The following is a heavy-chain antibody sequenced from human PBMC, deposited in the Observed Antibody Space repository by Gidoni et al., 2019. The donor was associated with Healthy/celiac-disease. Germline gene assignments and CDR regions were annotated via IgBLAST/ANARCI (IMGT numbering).Heavy chain of an antibody. CDR3: ARAVAGIHADY. J-gene: IGHJ4*02. CDR2: IKQDGSEK. CDR1: GFTFSSYW. V-gene: IGHV3-7*03. Sequence: EVQLVESGGGLVQPGGSLRLSCAASGFTFSSYWMSWVRPAPGKGLEWVANIKQDGSEKYYVDSVKGRFTISRDNAKNSLYLQMNSLRAGDTAVYYCARAVAGIHADYWGQGTLVTVSS. D-gene: IGHD6-19*01.